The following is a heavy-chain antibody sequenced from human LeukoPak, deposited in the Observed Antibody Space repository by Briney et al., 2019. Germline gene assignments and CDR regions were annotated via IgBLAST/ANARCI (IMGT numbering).Heavy chain of an antibody. CDR1: GFTYSSYA. CDR3: AKDRDFWSGYYDY. Sequence: GGSLRLSCAASGFTYSSYAMSLVRQATGKGLEWVSAISGSGGSTYYADSVKGRFTISRDSSKNTLYLQMNSLRAEDTAVYYCAKDRDFWSGYYDYWGQGTLVTVSS. V-gene: IGHV3-23*01. D-gene: IGHD3-3*01. CDR2: ISGSGGST. J-gene: IGHJ4*02.